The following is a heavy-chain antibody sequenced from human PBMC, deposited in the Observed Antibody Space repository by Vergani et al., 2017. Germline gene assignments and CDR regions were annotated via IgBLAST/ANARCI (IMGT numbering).Heavy chain of an antibody. V-gene: IGHV3-9*01. D-gene: IGHD6-13*01. CDR2: INWNSDSI. J-gene: IGHJ2*01. CDR1: GFTFDDYA. CDR3: VKDIAASGNYWYFDL. Sequence: EVHLVESGGGVVQPGGSLRLSCIASGFTFDDYAMHWVRQAPGKGLEWVSGINWNSDSIAYADSVKGRFTISRDNAKNSLYLQMNSLRAEDTALYYCVKDIAASGNYWYFDLWGRGTLVTVSS.